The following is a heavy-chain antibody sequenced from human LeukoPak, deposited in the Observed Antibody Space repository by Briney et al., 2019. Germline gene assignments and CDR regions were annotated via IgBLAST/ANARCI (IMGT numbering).Heavy chain of an antibody. V-gene: IGHV4-38-2*01. CDR1: GYSISSDCY. J-gene: IGHJ4*02. Sequence: SETLSLTCAVSGYSISSDCYWGWIRQPPGKGLEWIGSIYHSGSTSYNPSLKSRVTISVDTSKNQFSLKLTSVTAADSAVYYCARNATYPFDSWGQGTLVTVSS. CDR2: IYHSGST. CDR3: ARNATYPFDS.